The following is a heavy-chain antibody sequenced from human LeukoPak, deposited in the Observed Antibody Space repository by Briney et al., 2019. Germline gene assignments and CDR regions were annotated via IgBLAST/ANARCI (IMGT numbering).Heavy chain of an antibody. Sequence: GASLRISCMASAYRFSDYYLHWVRQAPGQGLQWMGWISPNSGGTNYAQKFQGRVTMTRDTSISTVYMELNRLTSDDTAVYYCARGWRINSSGGFVDPWGQGTLVTVSS. J-gene: IGHJ5*02. CDR3: ARGWRINSSGGFVDP. CDR2: ISPNSGGT. CDR1: AYRFSDYY. D-gene: IGHD6-6*01. V-gene: IGHV1-2*02.